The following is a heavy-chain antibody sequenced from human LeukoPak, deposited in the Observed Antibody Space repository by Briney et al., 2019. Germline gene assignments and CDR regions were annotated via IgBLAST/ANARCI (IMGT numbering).Heavy chain of an antibody. CDR2: IYAGGGT. V-gene: IGHV3-66*01. CDR1: GFTISSYY. Sequence: GGSLRLSCAASGFTISSYYMSWVRQAPGKGLGWVSVIYAGGGTYYADSVKGRFTISRDNSKNTLSLQMNSLRAEDTAVYYCARASFWFDYTGYYFDYWGQGTLVPVSS. D-gene: IGHD3-16*01. J-gene: IGHJ4*02. CDR3: ARASFWFDYTGYYFDY.